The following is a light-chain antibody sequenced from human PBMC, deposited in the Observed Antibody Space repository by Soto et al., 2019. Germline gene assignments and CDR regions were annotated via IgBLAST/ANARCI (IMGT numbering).Light chain of an antibody. V-gene: IGKV2-28*01. CDR1: QSLLHSNGRNY. Sequence: DIVMTQSPLSLPVTPGESASISCRSSQSLLHSNGRNYLDWYLQKPGQSPQLLIYLGSNRASGVPDRFSGGGSGTDFTLKISRVEAEDVGVYYCMQALQSPRTFGQGTKLEIK. CDR2: LGS. CDR3: MQALQSPRT. J-gene: IGKJ2*01.